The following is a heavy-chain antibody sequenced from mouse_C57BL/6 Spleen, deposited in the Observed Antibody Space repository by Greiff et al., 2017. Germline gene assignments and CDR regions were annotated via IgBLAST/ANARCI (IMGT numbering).Heavy chain of an antibody. CDR1: GYTFTSYW. CDR2: IYPSDSET. CDR3: ARQNAGYDGFAY. D-gene: IGHD2-2*01. V-gene: IGHV1-61*01. Sequence: VQLQQSGAELVRPGSSVKLSCKASGYTFTSYWLDWVKQRPGQGLEWIGNIYPSDSETHYNQKFKDKATLTVDKSSSTAYMQLSSLTSEDSAVYYCARQNAGYDGFAYWGQGTLVTVSA. J-gene: IGHJ3*01.